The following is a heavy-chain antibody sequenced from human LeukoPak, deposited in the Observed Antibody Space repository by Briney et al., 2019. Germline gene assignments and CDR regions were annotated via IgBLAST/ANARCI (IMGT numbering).Heavy chain of an antibody. D-gene: IGHD6-19*01. J-gene: IGHJ4*02. Sequence: PSQTLSLTCDISGDSVSSNSAAWNWIRQSPSRGLEWLGRTYYRSKWSNDYAVSVKSRITINSDTSKNQFSLQLISVTPDDTAVYYCARDQSNGVAGTVFDYWGQGTPVTVSS. V-gene: IGHV6-1*01. CDR2: TYYRSKWSN. CDR1: GDSVSSNSAA. CDR3: ARDQSNGVAGTVFDY.